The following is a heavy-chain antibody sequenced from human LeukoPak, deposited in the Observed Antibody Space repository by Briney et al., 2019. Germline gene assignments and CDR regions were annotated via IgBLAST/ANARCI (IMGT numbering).Heavy chain of an antibody. V-gene: IGHV3-53*01. J-gene: IGHJ6*04. CDR2: IYSGGST. Sequence: GRSLRHSCAASGFTVSSNYMSWVRQAPGKGLEWVSVIYSGGSTYYADSVKGRFTISRDNSKNTLYLQMNSLRAEDTAVYYCARNLYCSGGSCWYGMDVWGKGTTVTVSS. CDR1: GFTVSSNY. D-gene: IGHD2-15*01. CDR3: ARNLYCSGGSCWYGMDV.